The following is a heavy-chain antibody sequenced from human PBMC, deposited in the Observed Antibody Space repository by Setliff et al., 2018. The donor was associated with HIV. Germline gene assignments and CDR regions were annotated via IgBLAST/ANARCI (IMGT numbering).Heavy chain of an antibody. J-gene: IGHJ3*02. CDR1: GFTFSSYW. Sequence: GGYLRLSCAASGFTFSSYWMSWVRQAPGKGLEWVADIKQDGSKAYYMDSVKGRFTISRDNPKNSLYLQMTSLRAEDTAVYYCARDDSNGNTDAFDIWGQGTTVTVSS. V-gene: IGHV3-7*04. D-gene: IGHD5-18*01. CDR3: ARDDSNGNTDAFDI. CDR2: IKQDGSKA.